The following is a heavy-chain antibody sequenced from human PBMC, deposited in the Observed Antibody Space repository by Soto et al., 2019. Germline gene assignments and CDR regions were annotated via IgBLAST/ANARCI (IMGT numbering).Heavy chain of an antibody. Sequence: ASVKVSCKASGYTFTGYYMHWVRQAPGQGLEWMGWINPNGGGTNYAQKFQGWVTMTRDTSISTAYMELSRLRSDETAVYYCARATSIAVAGTTMYYGMDVWGQGTTVTVSS. D-gene: IGHD6-19*01. CDR1: GYTFTGYY. V-gene: IGHV1-2*04. CDR3: ARATSIAVAGTTMYYGMDV. J-gene: IGHJ6*02. CDR2: INPNGGGT.